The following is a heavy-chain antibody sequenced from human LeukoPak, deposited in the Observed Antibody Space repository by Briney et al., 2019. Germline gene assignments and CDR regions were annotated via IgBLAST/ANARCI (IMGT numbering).Heavy chain of an antibody. V-gene: IGHV4-59*01. Sequence: SETLSLTCTVSRGSISGYYWSWIRQPPGKGLEWIGYIYYSGNTIYNPSLKSRVTISLDTSKNQFSLKVSSVTAADTAVYYCARTYVANSFDIWGQGTMVTVSS. D-gene: IGHD3-16*01. CDR2: IYYSGNT. CDR3: ARTYVANSFDI. CDR1: RGSISGYY. J-gene: IGHJ3*02.